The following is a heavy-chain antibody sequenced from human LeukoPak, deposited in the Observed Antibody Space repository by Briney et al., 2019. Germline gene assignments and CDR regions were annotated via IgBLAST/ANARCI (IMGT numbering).Heavy chain of an antibody. CDR3: AREYRVRLGELNFDY. V-gene: IGHV3-7*05. D-gene: IGHD3-16*01. CDR2: IKQDGSEK. CDR1: GFTFSRYW. J-gene: IGHJ4*02. Sequence: GGSLRLSCAASGFTFSRYWMSWVRQAPGKGLEWVANIKQDGSEKYYVDSMKGRFTISRDNAKNSLYLQMNSLRAEDTAVYYCAREYRVRLGELNFDYWGQGTLVTVSS.